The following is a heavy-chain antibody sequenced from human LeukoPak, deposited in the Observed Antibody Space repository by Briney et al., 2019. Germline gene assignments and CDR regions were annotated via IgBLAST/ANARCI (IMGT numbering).Heavy chain of an antibody. V-gene: IGHV4-39*07. D-gene: IGHD3-10*01. J-gene: IGHJ4*02. Sequence: SETLSLTCTVSGGSISSSSYYWGWIRQPPGKGLEWIGSIYYSGSTYYNPSLKSRVTISVDTSKNQFSLKLSSVTAADTAVYYCARAILPARGAAFDYWGQGTLVTVSS. CDR1: GGSISSSSYY. CDR2: IYYSGST. CDR3: ARAILPARGAAFDY.